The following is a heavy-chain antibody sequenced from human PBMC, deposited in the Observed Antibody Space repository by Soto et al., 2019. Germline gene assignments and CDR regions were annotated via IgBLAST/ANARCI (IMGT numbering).Heavy chain of an antibody. D-gene: IGHD3-3*01. CDR1: GFTFSSYE. Sequence: GSLRLSCAASGFTFSSYEMNWVRQAPGKGLEWVSYISSSGSTIYYADSVKGRFTISRDNAKNSLYLQMNGLRAEDTAVYYCARDVFGVDLGGMDVWGQGTTVTVS. CDR2: ISSSGSTI. CDR3: ARDVFGVDLGGMDV. V-gene: IGHV3-48*03. J-gene: IGHJ6*02.